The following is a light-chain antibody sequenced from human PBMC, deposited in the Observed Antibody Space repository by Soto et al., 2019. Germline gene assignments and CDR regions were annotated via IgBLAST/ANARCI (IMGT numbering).Light chain of an antibody. V-gene: IGKV3D-11*02. CDR3: QQRSKWPYT. CDR2: DAS. J-gene: IGKJ2*01. Sequence: EIVLTQSPATLSLSPGERATLSCRASQSVSSYLAWYQQKPGHAPRLLIYDASNRATGIPARFSGSGPGTDFTLTISSLEPEDFAVYYCQQRSKWPYTFGQGTKLEIK. CDR1: QSVSSY.